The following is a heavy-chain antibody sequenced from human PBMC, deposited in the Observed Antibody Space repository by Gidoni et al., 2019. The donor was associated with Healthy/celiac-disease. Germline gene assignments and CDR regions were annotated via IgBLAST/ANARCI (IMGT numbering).Heavy chain of an antibody. D-gene: IGHD1-1*01. CDR2: IYYSGST. J-gene: IGHJ5*02. CDR3: ARGHPGTLGIDWFDP. CDR1: GVTVSSGSYY. Sequence: GVTVSSGSYYWSWIRQPPGKGLEWIGYIYYSGSTNYNPSLKSRVTISVDTSKNQFSLKLSSVTAADTAVYYCARGHPGTLGIDWFDPWGQGTLVTVSS. V-gene: IGHV4-61*01.